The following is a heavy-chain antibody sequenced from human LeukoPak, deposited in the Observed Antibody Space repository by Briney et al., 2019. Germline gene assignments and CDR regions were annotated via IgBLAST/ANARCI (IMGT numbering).Heavy chain of an antibody. CDR1: GGSIRSYY. D-gene: IGHD5-18*01. CDR3: ARGTGTAYFDY. Sequence: PSETLSLTCTVSGGSIRSYYWSWIRQPPGKGLEWIAYIYYSGSTNYNPSLKSRVTISVDTSKNQFSLKLSSVTAADTAVYYCARGTGTAYFDYWGQGTLVTVSS. V-gene: IGHV4-59*01. J-gene: IGHJ4*02. CDR2: IYYSGST.